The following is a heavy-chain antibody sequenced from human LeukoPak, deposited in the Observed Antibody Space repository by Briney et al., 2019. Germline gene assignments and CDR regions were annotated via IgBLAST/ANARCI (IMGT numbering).Heavy chain of an antibody. J-gene: IGHJ4*02. CDR3: ARDVYRFLRYHFDV. D-gene: IGHD5/OR15-5a*01. CDR2: INPTSGGA. Sequence: ASVKVSCKASGYFLAAYNMHWVRLAPGQGLEWMGWINPTSGGANYAQKFQGRVTLTRNTSLSTVYMEINGLQFDDSGVYFCARDVYRFLRYHFDVWGQGTPVTVFS. CDR1: GYFLAAYN. V-gene: IGHV1-2*02.